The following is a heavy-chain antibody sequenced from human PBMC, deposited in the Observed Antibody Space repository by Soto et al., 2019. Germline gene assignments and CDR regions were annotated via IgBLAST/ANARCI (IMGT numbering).Heavy chain of an antibody. CDR3: ARQRTAVGTQAYFDV. V-gene: IGHV4-39*01. CDR1: GDSISSRSYY. J-gene: IGHJ4*02. D-gene: IGHD2-21*02. CDR2: IYYSGST. Sequence: PSETLSLTCTVPGDSISSRSYYWGWIRQPPGKGLEWIGSIYYSGSTYNNPSLRSRVSMSIDTSKDQFSLKLKSVTAADTALYFCARQRTAVGTQAYFDVWVQAPLLTVSS.